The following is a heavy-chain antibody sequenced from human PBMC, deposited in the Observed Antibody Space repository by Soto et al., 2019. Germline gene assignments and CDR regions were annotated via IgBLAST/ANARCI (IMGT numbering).Heavy chain of an antibody. D-gene: IGHD5-18*01. CDR1: GFTFEDFA. CDR3: AKGSLPVTDNWFDP. CDR2: ISWNSGRI. J-gene: IGHJ5*02. V-gene: IGHV3-9*01. Sequence: GGSLRLSCAASGFTFEDFAMHWVRQVPGKGLEWVSGISWNSGRIDYADSVKGRFTISRDNAKNSLYLQMNSLRVEDTALYYCAKGSLPVTDNWFDPWGQGTLVTVSS.